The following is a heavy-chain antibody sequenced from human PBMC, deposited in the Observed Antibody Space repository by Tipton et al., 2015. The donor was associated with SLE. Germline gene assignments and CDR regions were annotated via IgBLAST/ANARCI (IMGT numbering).Heavy chain of an antibody. CDR2: IYYSGRT. CDR3: AGAWQGYCSGGTCYVLDY. CDR1: GGSVSSHF. V-gene: IGHV4-59*02. J-gene: IGHJ4*02. Sequence: LRLSCTVSGGSVSSHFWSWIRQPPGKGLEWIGYIYYSGRTKYNPSLKSRVTISVDTSKNQFSPKLRSVTAADTAVYYCAGAWQGYCSGGTCYVLDYWGQGTLVTVSS. D-gene: IGHD2-15*01.